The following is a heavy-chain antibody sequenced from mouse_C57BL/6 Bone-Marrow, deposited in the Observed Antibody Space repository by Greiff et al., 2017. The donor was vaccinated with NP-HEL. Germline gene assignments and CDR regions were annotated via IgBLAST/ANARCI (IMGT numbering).Heavy chain of an antibody. V-gene: IGHV5-2*01. J-gene: IGHJ2*01. CDR3: ARLTTVVATDY. CDR1: EYEFPSHD. Sequence: EVQVVESGGGLVQPGESLTLSCESNEYEFPSHDMSWVRKTPEKRLELVAAINSDGGSTYYPDTMERRFIISRDNTKKTLFMQISGLRAEDTALYYCARLTTVVATDYWGQGTTLTVSS. CDR2: INSDGGST. D-gene: IGHD1-1*01.